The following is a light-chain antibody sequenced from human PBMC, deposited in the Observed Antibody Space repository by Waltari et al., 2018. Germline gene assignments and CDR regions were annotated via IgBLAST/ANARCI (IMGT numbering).Light chain of an antibody. J-gene: IGLJ3*02. Sequence: QTVVTQEPSFSVSPGGTVTLTCGLRSGSVSTRHYPSWYQQTPGQAPRTIIYSPHTRSSGVPDRFSGSILENKAALTITGAQADDESDYYGVLYMGRCVLVFGGGTKLTVL. V-gene: IGLV8-61*01. CDR3: VLYMGRCVLV. CDR1: SGSVSTRHY. CDR2: SPH.